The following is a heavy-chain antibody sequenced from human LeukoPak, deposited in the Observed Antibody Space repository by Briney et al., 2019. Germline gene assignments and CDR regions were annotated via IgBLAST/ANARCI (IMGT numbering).Heavy chain of an antibody. Sequence: GGSLRLSCAASRFTFSRYAMSWVRHPPGKRLEWVSGTSARGDRTYYSDSVKGRFTISRDNSKNTLYLQMNSLRAEDTAVYYCAKDYYESRVADVFFEYWGQGTLVTVSS. J-gene: IGHJ4*02. CDR3: AKDYYESRVADVFFEY. D-gene: IGHD1-26*01. CDR2: TSARGDRT. V-gene: IGHV3-23*01. CDR1: RFTFSRYA.